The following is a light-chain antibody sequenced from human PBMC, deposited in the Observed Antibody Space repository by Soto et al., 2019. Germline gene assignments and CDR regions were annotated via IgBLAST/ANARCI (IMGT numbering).Light chain of an antibody. J-gene: IGKJ1*01. CDR2: WAS. CDR3: QQYYSTQWT. Sequence: DIVMTQSPDSLAVSLGERATINCRSSQRILTSSNNKDYLAWYQQKPGQPPKLLIYWASTRESGVPDRFSGSGSGTDFTLTISSLQAEDVAVYYCQQYYSTQWTFGQGTKVDIK. V-gene: IGKV4-1*01. CDR1: QRILTSSNNKDY.